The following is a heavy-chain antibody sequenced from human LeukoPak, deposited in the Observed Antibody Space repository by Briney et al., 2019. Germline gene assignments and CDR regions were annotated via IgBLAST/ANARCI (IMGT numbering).Heavy chain of an antibody. J-gene: IGHJ3*02. CDR1: GGSISSYY. V-gene: IGHV4-59*01. D-gene: IGHD6-19*01. Sequence: PSETLSLTCTVSGGSISSYYWSWIRQPPGKGLEWIGYIYYSGSTNYNPSLKSRVTISVDTSKNQFSLKLSSVTAADTAVYYCARESSGWFSNWGPSDAFDIWGQGTMVTVSS. CDR2: IYYSGST. CDR3: ARESSGWFSNWGPSDAFDI.